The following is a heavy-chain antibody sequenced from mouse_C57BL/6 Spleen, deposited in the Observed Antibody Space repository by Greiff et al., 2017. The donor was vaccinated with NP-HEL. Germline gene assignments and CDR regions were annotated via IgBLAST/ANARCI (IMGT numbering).Heavy chain of an antibody. CDR3: AKTAQATPAGFAY. Sequence: QVQLQQSGPELVKPGASVKISCKASGYAFSSSWMNWVKQRPGKGLEWIGRIYPGDGDTNYNGKFKGKATLTADKSSSTAYMQLSSLTSEDSAVYVCAKTAQATPAGFAYWGQGTLVTVSA. CDR1: GYAFSSSW. D-gene: IGHD3-2*02. V-gene: IGHV1-82*01. CDR2: IYPGDGDT. J-gene: IGHJ3*01.